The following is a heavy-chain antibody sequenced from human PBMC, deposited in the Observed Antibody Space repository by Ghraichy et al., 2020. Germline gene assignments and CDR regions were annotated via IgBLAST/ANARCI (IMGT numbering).Heavy chain of an antibody. CDR1: GFTFTSYY. CDR3: ARGGYNYGSNPIDY. Sequence: GGSLRLSCAASGFTFTSYYMTWVRQVPGKGLEWVANIKYDSSEKYYEDSVKGRFTISRDNAKNSLYLQRNSLRPDDTAVYYCARGGYNYGSNPIDYWGQGTLVTVSS. CDR2: IKYDSSEK. V-gene: IGHV3-7*04. J-gene: IGHJ4*02. D-gene: IGHD5-18*01.